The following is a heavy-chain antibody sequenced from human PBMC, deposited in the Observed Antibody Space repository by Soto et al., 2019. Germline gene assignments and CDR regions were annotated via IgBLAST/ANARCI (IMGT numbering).Heavy chain of an antibody. Sequence: SVKVSCKASGGTLSNYAISWVRQAPGQGLEWMGEIIPMFGIANYAQKFQGRVSIVADASTRTTYMELSGLKNDDTAVYYCARRYNNYGSDPWGQGSLVTVSS. V-gene: IGHV1-69*13. CDR3: ARRYNNYGSDP. J-gene: IGHJ5*02. CDR1: GGTLSNYA. CDR2: IIPMFGIA. D-gene: IGHD4-4*01.